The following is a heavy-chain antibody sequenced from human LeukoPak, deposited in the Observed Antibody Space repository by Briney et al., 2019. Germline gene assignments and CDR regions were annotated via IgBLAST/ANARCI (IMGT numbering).Heavy chain of an antibody. CDR1: GFTFSNYA. CDR3: ARDYDILTGYFRGGFDY. CDR2: ISGSGGST. Sequence: GGSLRLSCAASGFTFSNYAMSWVRQAPGKGLEWVSGISGSGGSTYYADSVKGRFTISRDNAKESLYLQMNSLRAEDTAVYYCARDYDILTGYFRGGFDYWGQGTLVTVSS. V-gene: IGHV3-23*01. J-gene: IGHJ4*02. D-gene: IGHD3-9*01.